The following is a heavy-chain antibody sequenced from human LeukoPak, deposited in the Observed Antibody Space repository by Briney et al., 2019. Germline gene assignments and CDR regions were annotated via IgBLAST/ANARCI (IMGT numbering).Heavy chain of an antibody. V-gene: IGHV3-33*01. Sequence: PGTSLRLSCAASGFTFSHYGMHWVRQAPGKGLEWVAVIWYDGSTKYYADSVKGPFTISRDNSKKTLYLQMNGLRAEDTAVYYSATEDASGNFDYWGQGTLVTVSS. J-gene: IGHJ4*02. CDR2: IWYDGSTK. D-gene: IGHD6-13*01. CDR1: GFTFSHYG. CDR3: ATEDASGNFDY.